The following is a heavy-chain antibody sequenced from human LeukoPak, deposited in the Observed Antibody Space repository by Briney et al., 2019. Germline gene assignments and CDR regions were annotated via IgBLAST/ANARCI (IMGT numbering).Heavy chain of an antibody. CDR2: ISSSSSTK. D-gene: IGHD5-24*01. V-gene: IGHV3-48*02. Sequence: PGGSLRLSCEASGFPFSSNTMNWVRQAPGKGLEWVSYISSSSSTKYYADSVKGRFTISRDNAKNSVYLQMNSLRDGDTAVYYCARGKTNMAYFDYWGQGALVTVSS. CDR3: ARGKTNMAYFDY. CDR1: GFPFSSNT. J-gene: IGHJ4*02.